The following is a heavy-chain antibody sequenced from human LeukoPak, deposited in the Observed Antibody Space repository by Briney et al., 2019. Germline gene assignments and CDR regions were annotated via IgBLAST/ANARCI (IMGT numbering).Heavy chain of an antibody. CDR3: ASCAAAAAIELVNWFDP. Sequence: PSETLSLTCTVSGGSISSSSYYWGWIRQPPGKGLEWIGSIYYSGSTYYNPSLKSRVTISVDTSKNQFSLKLSSVTAADTAVHYCASCAAAAAIELVNWFDPWGQGTLVTVSS. CDR2: IYYSGST. CDR1: GGSISSSSYY. J-gene: IGHJ5*02. V-gene: IGHV4-39*01. D-gene: IGHD2-2*01.